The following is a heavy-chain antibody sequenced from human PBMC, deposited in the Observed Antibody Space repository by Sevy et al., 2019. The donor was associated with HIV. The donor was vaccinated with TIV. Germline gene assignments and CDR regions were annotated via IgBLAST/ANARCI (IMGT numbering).Heavy chain of an antibody. J-gene: IGHJ4*02. D-gene: IGHD2-15*01. CDR2: ISPHNGDT. CDR1: GYSFTTYR. CDR3: ARAYCSGGSCYSLAY. Sequence: ASVKVSCKASGYSFTTYRITWLRQAPGQGLEWMGWISPHNGDTNYVQNLQGRVTMITDTSTSTAYMELGGLRSADTAVYYCARAYCSGGSCYSLAYWGQGTRVTVSS. V-gene: IGHV1-18*01.